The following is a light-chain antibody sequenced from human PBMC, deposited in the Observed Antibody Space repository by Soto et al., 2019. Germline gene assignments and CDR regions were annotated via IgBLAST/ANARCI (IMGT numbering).Light chain of an antibody. CDR2: STS. Sequence: DIQMTQSPSSLSVSVGDRVTITCRASQSVSSYLNWYQQKPGKAPKLLIYSTSILQGGVPSRFSGSGSETDFTLTISSLRPEDFATYYCQQSYSTLIPFGQGTRLEIK. V-gene: IGKV1-39*01. J-gene: IGKJ5*01. CDR3: QQSYSTLIP. CDR1: QSVSSY.